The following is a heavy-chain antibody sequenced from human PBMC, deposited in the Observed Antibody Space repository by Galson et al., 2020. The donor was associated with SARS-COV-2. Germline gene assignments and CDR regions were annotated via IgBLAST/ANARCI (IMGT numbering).Heavy chain of an antibody. CDR3: ARDQAGISAGGTGFGMDV. Sequence: GGSLRLSCAASGFTVSSNYMNWVRQAPRKGLEWVSVIYTAGSPYYADSVKGRFTISRDNSKNTLYLQMNSLRVDDTAVYYCARDQAGISAGGTGFGMDVWGQGTTVIVSS. J-gene: IGHJ6*02. V-gene: IGHV3-66*01. CDR2: IYTAGSP. CDR1: GFTVSSNY. D-gene: IGHD6-13*01.